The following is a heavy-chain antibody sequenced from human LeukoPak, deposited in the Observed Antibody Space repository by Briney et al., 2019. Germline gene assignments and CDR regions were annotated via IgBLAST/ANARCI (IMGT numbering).Heavy chain of an antibody. J-gene: IGHJ4*02. Sequence: SETLSLTCAVYGGSFSGYYWSWIRQPPGKGREWIGEINHSGSTNYNPSLKSRVTISVDTSKNQFSLKLSSVTAADTAVYYCARVRMVRGVLFDYWGQGTLVTVSS. CDR1: GGSFSGYY. D-gene: IGHD3-10*01. V-gene: IGHV4-34*01. CDR3: ARVRMVRGVLFDY. CDR2: INHSGST.